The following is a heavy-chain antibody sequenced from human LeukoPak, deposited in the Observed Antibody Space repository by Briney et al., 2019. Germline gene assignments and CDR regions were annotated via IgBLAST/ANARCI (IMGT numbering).Heavy chain of an antibody. D-gene: IGHD3-22*01. V-gene: IGHV3-23*01. J-gene: IGHJ4*02. CDR3: TKKITFYYESSGYD. CDR2: ISGSGDNS. Sequence: GGSLRLSCAASGFTFGNYGMSWVRQAPGKGLEWVSTISGSGDNSYYADSVRGRFTISRDNSKNTLYLQMNSLRAEDTAVYYCTKKITFYYESSGYDWGQGTLVTVSS. CDR1: GFTFGNYG.